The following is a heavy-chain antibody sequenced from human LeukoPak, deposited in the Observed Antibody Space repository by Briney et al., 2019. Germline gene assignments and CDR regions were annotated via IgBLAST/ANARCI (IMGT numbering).Heavy chain of an antibody. V-gene: IGHV1-69*04. D-gene: IGHD5-18*01. CDR1: GGTFSSYA. J-gene: IGHJ4*02. CDR2: IIPILGIA. Sequence: SVKVSCKASGGTFSSYAISWVRQAPGQGLEWMGRIIPILGIANYAQKFQGRVTITADKSTSTAYMELSSLRSDDTAVYYCARDLRGYSYGYPGYWGQGTLVTVSS. CDR3: ARDLRGYSYGYPGY.